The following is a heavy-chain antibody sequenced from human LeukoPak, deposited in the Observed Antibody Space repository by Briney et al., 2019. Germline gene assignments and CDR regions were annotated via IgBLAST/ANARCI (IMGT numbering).Heavy chain of an antibody. D-gene: IGHD3-22*01. CDR2: IKQDGIEK. CDR1: GFTFTNSW. Sequence: PGGSLRLSCAASGFTFTNSWMAWVRQAPGKGLEWVANIKQDGIEKYYVDSVEGRFTVSRDNSKNSLFLQIESLRAADTAVYYCATCSSGYYCDHFQTWGQGSLVTVSS. CDR3: ATCSSGYYCDHFQT. J-gene: IGHJ1*01. V-gene: IGHV3-7*01.